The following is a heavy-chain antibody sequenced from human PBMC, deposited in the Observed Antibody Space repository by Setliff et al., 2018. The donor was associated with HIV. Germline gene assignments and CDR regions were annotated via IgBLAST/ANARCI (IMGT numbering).Heavy chain of an antibody. Sequence: SETLSLTCTVSGGSSSSGVYFWSWIRQPPGKGLEWIGYIYYSGSTNYNPSLKSRVTISVDTSKNQLSLKLNSVTAADTAVYFCAREIYGGNSRPFDYWGQGTQVTVSS. D-gene: IGHD4-17*01. V-gene: IGHV4-61*08. J-gene: IGHJ4*02. CDR3: AREIYGGNSRPFDY. CDR2: IYYSGST. CDR1: GGSSSSGVYF.